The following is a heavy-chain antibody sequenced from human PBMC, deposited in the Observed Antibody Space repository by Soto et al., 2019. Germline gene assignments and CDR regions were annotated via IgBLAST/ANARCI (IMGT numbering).Heavy chain of an antibody. V-gene: IGHV4-30-4*01. J-gene: IGHJ4*02. CDR3: ARGHDFDY. Sequence: SETLSLTCTVSGGSISSGGYYWSWIRQPPGKGLEWIGYIYHSGGAYYNPSLMSRINISLDMSKNQFSLKLTSITAADTAVYYCARGHDFDYWGQGTLVTVSS. CDR2: IYHSGGA. CDR1: GGSISSGGYY.